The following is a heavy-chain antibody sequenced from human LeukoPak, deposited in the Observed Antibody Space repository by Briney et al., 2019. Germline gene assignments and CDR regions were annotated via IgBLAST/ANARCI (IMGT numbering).Heavy chain of an antibody. CDR1: GYSSTTDD. Sequence: GSSVKVSCKASGYSSTTDDINWVRQASGRGLEWMGFIDPGSGKTRYPQKLQGRVTMTRDTSINTVYMELSSLRSEDTATYYCARVFGQWLAVDWGQGTPVIVSS. CDR2: IDPGSGKT. V-gene: IGHV1-8*01. J-gene: IGHJ4*02. CDR3: ARVFGQWLAVD. D-gene: IGHD6-19*01.